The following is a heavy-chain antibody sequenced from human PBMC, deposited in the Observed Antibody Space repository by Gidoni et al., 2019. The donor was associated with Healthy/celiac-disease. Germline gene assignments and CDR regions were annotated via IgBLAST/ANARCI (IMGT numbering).Heavy chain of an antibody. Sequence: EVQLVESGGGLVQPGRSLRLSCAASGFTFDDYAMHWVRQAPGKGLEWVSGISWNSGSIGYADSVKGRFTISRDNAKNSLYLQMNSLRAEDTALYYCAKARTMRYYYYYMDVWGKGTTVTVSS. D-gene: IGHD3-3*01. CDR3: AKARTMRYYYYYMDV. V-gene: IGHV3-9*01. CDR1: GFTFDDYA. CDR2: ISWNSGSI. J-gene: IGHJ6*03.